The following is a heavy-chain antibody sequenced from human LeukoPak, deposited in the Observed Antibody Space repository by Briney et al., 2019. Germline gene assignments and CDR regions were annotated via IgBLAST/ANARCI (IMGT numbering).Heavy chain of an antibody. Sequence: ASVKVSCKASRYTFTGYYMHWVRQAPGQGLEWMGWINPNTGETNSAQKFQGRVTMTRDTTINTAYMELTRLTSDDTAVYYCASYPRYSSTPPFDYWGQGTLVTVSS. D-gene: IGHD2-2*01. CDR2: INPNTGET. V-gene: IGHV1-2*02. CDR3: ASYPRYSSTPPFDY. CDR1: RYTFTGYY. J-gene: IGHJ4*02.